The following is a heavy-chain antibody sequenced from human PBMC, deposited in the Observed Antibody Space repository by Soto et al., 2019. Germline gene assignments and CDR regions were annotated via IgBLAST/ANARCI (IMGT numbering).Heavy chain of an antibody. D-gene: IGHD6-19*01. CDR2: IYSGGST. Sequence: EVQLVESGGGLIQPGGSLRLSCAASGFTVSSNYMSWVRQAPGKGLEWVSVIYSGGSTYYADSVKGRFTISRDNSNNTLYLQMNSLRAEDTAVYYCARGPVAGTFHFDYWGQGTLVTVSS. CDR3: ARGPVAGTFHFDY. J-gene: IGHJ4*02. CDR1: GFTVSSNY. V-gene: IGHV3-53*01.